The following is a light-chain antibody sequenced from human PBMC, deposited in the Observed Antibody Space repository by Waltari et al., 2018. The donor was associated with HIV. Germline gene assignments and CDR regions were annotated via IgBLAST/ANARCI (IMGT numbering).Light chain of an antibody. CDR3: SSYAGSSNLRV. CDR1: SSDVGGYNY. V-gene: IGLV2-8*01. Sequence: QSALTQPPSASGSPGQSVTISCTGTSSDVGGYNYVSWYQQHPGKAPKLMIYEVTKRPSGVPERFAGAKSGNTASLPVSGLQAEDEADYYCSSYAGSSNLRVVGGGTKLTVL. CDR2: EVT. J-gene: IGLJ2*01.